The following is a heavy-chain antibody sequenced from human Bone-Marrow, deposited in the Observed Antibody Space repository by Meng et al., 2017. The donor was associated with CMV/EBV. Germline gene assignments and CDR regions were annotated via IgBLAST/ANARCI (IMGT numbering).Heavy chain of an antibody. CDR1: GGTFSSYT. CDR2: IIPILGIA. V-gene: IGHV1-69*02. CDR3: ARGLRIAARSGAFDY. Sequence: SVKVSCKASGGTFSSYTISWVRQAPGQGLEWMGRIIPILGIANYAQKFQGRVTITADKSTSTAYMELSSLRSEDTAVYYCARGLRIAARSGAFDYWGQGTLVTVSS. D-gene: IGHD6-6*01. J-gene: IGHJ4*02.